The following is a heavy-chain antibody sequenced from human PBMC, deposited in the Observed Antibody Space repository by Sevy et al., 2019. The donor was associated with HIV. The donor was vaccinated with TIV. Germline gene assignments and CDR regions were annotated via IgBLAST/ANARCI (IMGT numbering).Heavy chain of an antibody. V-gene: IGHV3-30-3*01. Sequence: GSLRLSCAASGFTFSSYAMHWVRQAPGKGLEWVAVISYDGSNKYYADSVKGRFTISRDNSKNTLYLQMNSPRAEDTAVYYCARVTSTAGYWGQGTLVTVSS. J-gene: IGHJ4*02. CDR2: ISYDGSNK. CDR1: GFTFSSYA. CDR3: ARVTSTAGY. D-gene: IGHD6-13*01.